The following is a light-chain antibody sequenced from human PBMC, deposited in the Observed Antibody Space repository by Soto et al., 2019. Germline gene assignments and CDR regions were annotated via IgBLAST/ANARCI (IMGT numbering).Light chain of an antibody. J-gene: IGLJ2*01. Sequence: QTVVTQEPSLTVSPGGTVTLTCGSSTGAVTSGHYPYWFQQKPGQAPRTLIYDTSKKHSWTPARFSGSLLGDRAALTLSGAQPEDEADYYCLLSYSGARGVFGGGTKLTVL. CDR1: TGAVTSGHY. CDR2: DTS. CDR3: LLSYSGARGV. V-gene: IGLV7-46*01.